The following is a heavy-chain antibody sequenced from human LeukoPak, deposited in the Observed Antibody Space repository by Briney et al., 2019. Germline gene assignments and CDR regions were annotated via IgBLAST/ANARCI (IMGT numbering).Heavy chain of an antibody. Sequence: SVKVSCKASGGTFSSYAISWVRQAPGQGLEWMGGIIPIFGTANYAQKFQGRVTITADKSTSTAYMELSSLRSEDTAVYYCARGEAAAGKFDYWGQGTLVTVSS. CDR1: GGTFSSYA. V-gene: IGHV1-69*06. CDR2: IIPIFGTA. CDR3: ARGEAAAGKFDY. D-gene: IGHD6-13*01. J-gene: IGHJ4*02.